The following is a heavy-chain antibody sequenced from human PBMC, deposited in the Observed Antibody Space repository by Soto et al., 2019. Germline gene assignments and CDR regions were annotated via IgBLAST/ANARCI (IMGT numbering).Heavy chain of an antibody. CDR1: GFTFSSYS. D-gene: IGHD2-15*01. J-gene: IGHJ6*02. Sequence: WGSLRLSCSASGFTFSSYSMNWCRQAPGKGLEWVSSISSSSSYIYYADSVKGRFTISRDNAKNSLYLQMNSLRAEDTAVYYCARDQRYCSGGSCYSDYYYYYGMDVWGQGTTVTVSS. CDR2: ISSSSSYI. V-gene: IGHV3-21*01. CDR3: ARDQRYCSGGSCYSDYYYYYGMDV.